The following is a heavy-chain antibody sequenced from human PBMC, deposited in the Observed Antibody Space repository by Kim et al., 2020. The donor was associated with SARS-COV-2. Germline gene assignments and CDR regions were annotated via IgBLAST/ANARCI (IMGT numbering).Heavy chain of an antibody. CDR1: GGSISSYY. V-gene: IGHV4-59*13. CDR2: IYYSGST. Sequence: SETLSLTCTVSGGSISSYYWSWIRQPPGKGLEWIGYIYYSGSTNYNPSLKSRVTISVDTSKNQFSLKLSSVTAADTAVYYCARAQIEMATIYFDYWGQGTLVTVSS. J-gene: IGHJ4*02. CDR3: ARAQIEMATIYFDY. D-gene: IGHD5-12*01.